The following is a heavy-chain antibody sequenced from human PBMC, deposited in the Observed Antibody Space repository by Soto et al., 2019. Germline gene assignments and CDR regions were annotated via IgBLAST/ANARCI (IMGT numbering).Heavy chain of an antibody. V-gene: IGHV3-53*01. Sequence: GGSLRLSCAASGFTVSSNYMSWVRQAPGKGLEWVSVIYSGGSTYYADSVKGRFTISRDNSKNTLYLQMNSLRAEDTAVYYCARTRWEAAGPNFDYWGQGTLVTVSS. J-gene: IGHJ4*02. CDR1: GFTVSSNY. D-gene: IGHD6-13*01. CDR2: IYSGGST. CDR3: ARTRWEAAGPNFDY.